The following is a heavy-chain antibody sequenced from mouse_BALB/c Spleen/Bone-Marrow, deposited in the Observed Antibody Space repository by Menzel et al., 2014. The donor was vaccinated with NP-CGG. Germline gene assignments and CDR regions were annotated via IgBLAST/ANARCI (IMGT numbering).Heavy chain of an antibody. J-gene: IGHJ2*03. Sequence: EVKLVESGTVLARPGASVKMSCKASGYSFTSYWMYWIKQRPRQGLEWIGAIYPGNSGTSYNQNFKGKAKLTAVTSASTAYMELSSLTNEDSAVYYCTRSITTAVEFDYWGQGTSLTVSS. V-gene: IGHV1-5*01. CDR2: IYPGNSGT. D-gene: IGHD1-1*01. CDR1: GYSFTSYW. CDR3: TRSITTAVEFDY.